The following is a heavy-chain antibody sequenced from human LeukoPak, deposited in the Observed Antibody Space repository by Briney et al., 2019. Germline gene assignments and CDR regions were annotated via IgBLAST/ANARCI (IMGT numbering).Heavy chain of an antibody. Sequence: ASVKVSCKASGYTFTSYYMHWVRQAPGQGLEWMGIINPSGGSTTYAQKFQGRITMTRDTSTYTVYMELSSLRSEDTATYYCARGQEYSYELDSWGQGTLVTVSP. V-gene: IGHV1-46*01. D-gene: IGHD5-18*01. CDR3: ARGQEYSYELDS. J-gene: IGHJ4*02. CDR2: INPSGGST. CDR1: GYTFTSYY.